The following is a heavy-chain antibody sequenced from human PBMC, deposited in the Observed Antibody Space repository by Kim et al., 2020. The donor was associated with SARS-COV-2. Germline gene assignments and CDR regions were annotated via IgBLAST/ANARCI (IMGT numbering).Heavy chain of an antibody. Sequence: WASPGLTCGRSWLHWVRQAPGRGLVLVSRINRDGSSTSYADSVKGRFTISRDNAKNTLYLQMNSLRAEDTAVYYCTGPQIRFDPWGQGTLAT. J-gene: IGHJ5*02. CDR1: GLTCGRSW. CDR2: INRDGSST. CDR3: TGPQIRFDP. V-gene: IGHV3-74*01.